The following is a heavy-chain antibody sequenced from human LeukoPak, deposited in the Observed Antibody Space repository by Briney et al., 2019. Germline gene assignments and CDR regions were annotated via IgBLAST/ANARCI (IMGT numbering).Heavy chain of an antibody. CDR3: ARGEFYFDRTGYEQYFDY. CDR1: GYSISSAYY. V-gene: IGHV4-38-2*02. J-gene: IGHJ4*02. CDR2: IFHSGST. Sequence: SETLSLTCTVSGYSISSAYYWGWIRQPPGKGLEWIGTIFHSGSTYYNPSLKSRVTISVDTSKNQFSLKLSSVTAADTAVYFCARGEFYFDRTGYEQYFDYWGPGTLVTVSS. D-gene: IGHD3-9*01.